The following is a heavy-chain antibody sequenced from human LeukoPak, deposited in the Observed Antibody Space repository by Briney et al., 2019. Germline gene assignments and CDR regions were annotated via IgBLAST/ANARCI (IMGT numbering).Heavy chain of an antibody. J-gene: IGHJ5*02. CDR3: ARGEFLEWPNWFDP. CDR2: MNPNSGNT. V-gene: IGHV1-8*01. CDR1: GYTFTSYD. Sequence: ASVKVSCKASGYTFTSYDINWVRQATGQGLEWMGRMNPNSGNTGYAQKFQGRVTMTRNTSINTAYMELSSLRSEDTAVYYCARGEFLEWPNWFDPWGQGTLVTVSS. D-gene: IGHD3-3*01.